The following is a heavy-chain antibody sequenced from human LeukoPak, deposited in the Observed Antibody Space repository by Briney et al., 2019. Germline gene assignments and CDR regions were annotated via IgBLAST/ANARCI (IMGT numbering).Heavy chain of an antibody. CDR1: GGTFSSYE. J-gene: IGHJ4*02. D-gene: IGHD2-2*01. CDR2: IIPMFGTA. Sequence: SVKVSCKASGGTFSSYEISWVRQAPGQGLEWMGGIIPMFGTAKYAQKFQGRVTITADKSTSTAYMGLSSLGSEDTAVYYCASGTTDIVVVPATLRNYYFDYWGQGTLVTVSS. CDR3: ASGTTDIVVVPATLRNYYFDY. V-gene: IGHV1-69*06.